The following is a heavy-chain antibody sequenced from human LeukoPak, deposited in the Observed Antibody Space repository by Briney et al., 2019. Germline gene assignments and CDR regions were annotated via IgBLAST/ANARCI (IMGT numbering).Heavy chain of an antibody. D-gene: IGHD3-22*01. CDR2: ISRSSSTI. V-gene: IGHV3-48*01. J-gene: IGHJ4*02. Sequence: GGSLRLSCAASGFTFSSYSMNWVRQAPGKGLEWVSYISRSSSTIYYADSVKGRFTTSRDNAKNSLYLQMNSLRAEDTAVYYCARQGVDYYDTSGYWVFDYWGQGALVTVSS. CDR3: ARQGVDYYDTSGYWVFDY. CDR1: GFTFSSYS.